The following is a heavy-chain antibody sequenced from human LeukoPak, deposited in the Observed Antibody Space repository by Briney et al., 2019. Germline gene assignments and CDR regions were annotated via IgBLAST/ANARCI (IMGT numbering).Heavy chain of an antibody. D-gene: IGHD2-2*01. CDR1: GYTFTSYG. V-gene: IGHV1-18*01. J-gene: IGHJ4*02. CDR3: ARVVVPAATSPHFDY. CDR2: ISAYNGNT. Sequence: ASVKVSCKASGYTFTSYGISWVRQAPGQGLEWMGWISAYNGNTNYAQKFQGRVTMTRDTSISTAYMELSRLRSDDTAVYYCARVVVPAATSPHFDYWGQGTLVTVSS.